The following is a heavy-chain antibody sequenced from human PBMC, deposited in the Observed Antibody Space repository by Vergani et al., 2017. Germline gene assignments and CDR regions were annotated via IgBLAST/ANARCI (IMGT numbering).Heavy chain of an antibody. CDR3: ARSIAAAGPFDY. Sequence: QVQLQESGPGLVKPSETLSLTCTVSGGSISSYYWSWIRQPPGKGLEWIGYIYYSGSTNYNPSLKSRVTMSVDTSKNQFSLKLSSVTAADTAVYYCARSIAAAGPFDYWGQGTLVTVSS. J-gene: IGHJ4*02. CDR2: IYYSGST. D-gene: IGHD6-13*01. V-gene: IGHV4-59*08. CDR1: GGSISSYY.